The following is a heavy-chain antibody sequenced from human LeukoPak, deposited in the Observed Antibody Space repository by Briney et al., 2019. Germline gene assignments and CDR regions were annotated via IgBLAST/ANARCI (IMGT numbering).Heavy chain of an antibody. D-gene: IGHD6-13*01. Sequence: GGSLRLSCAASGFTFSDYYMSWIRQAPGKGLEWVSYISSSSSYTNYADSVKGRFTISRDNAKNSLYLQMNSLRAEDTAVYYCARDKDSSSWYWYGTDVWGQGTTVTVSS. J-gene: IGHJ6*02. V-gene: IGHV3-11*05. CDR1: GFTFSDYY. CDR3: ARDKDSSSWYWYGTDV. CDR2: ISSSSSYT.